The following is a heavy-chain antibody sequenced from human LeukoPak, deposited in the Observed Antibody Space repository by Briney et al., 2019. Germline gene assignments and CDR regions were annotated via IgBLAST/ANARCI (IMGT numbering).Heavy chain of an antibody. D-gene: IGHD4-17*01. CDR3: AKDRLRVWFDP. J-gene: IGHJ5*02. CDR2: ISGSGGST. CDR1: GFTLSSYA. Sequence: GGSLRPSCAASGFTLSSYAMSWVRQAPGKGLEWVSAISGSGGSTYYADSVKGRFTISRDNSKNTLYLQMNSLRAEDTAVYYCAKDRLRVWFDPWGQGTLVTVSS. V-gene: IGHV3-23*01.